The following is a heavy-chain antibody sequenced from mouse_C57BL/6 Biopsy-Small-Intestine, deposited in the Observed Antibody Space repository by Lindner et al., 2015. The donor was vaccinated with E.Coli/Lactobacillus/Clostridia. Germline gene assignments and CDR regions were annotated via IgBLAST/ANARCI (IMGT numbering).Heavy chain of an antibody. J-gene: IGHJ2*01. Sequence: VQLQESGAELVKSGASLKISCRASGYTFSSYWMNWVKQRPGKGLEWIGQIHPGDGDINYNGKFKGKATLTADKSSSTAYMQLSSLTSEDSAVYFCARGERGDFDYWGQGTTLTVSS. CDR3: ARGERGDFDY. CDR2: IHPGDGDI. CDR1: GYTFSSYW. V-gene: IGHV1-80*01.